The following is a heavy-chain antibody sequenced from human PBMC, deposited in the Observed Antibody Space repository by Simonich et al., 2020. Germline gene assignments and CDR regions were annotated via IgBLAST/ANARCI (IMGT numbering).Heavy chain of an antibody. J-gene: IGHJ4*02. CDR1: GYSISSGYY. CDR2: IYHSGST. D-gene: IGHD2-21*02. V-gene: IGHV4-38-2*02. CDR3: ARDYYGGNYYFDY. Sequence: QVQLQESGPGLVKPSETLSLTCAVSGYSISSGYYWGWIRQPPGKGLECLGSIYHSGSTYYNPYLKSRVTISVDTSKNQFSLKLSSVTAADTAVYYCARDYYGGNYYFDYWGQGTLVTVSS.